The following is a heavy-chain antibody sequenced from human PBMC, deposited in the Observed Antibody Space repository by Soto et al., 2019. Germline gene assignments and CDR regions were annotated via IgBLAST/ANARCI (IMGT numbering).Heavy chain of an antibody. CDR2: ISYDGSNK. D-gene: IGHD4-17*01. V-gene: IGHV3-30*18. J-gene: IGHJ3*02. Sequence: QVQLVESGGGVVQPGRSLRLSCAASGFTFSSYGMHWVRQAPGKGLEWVAVISYDGSNKYYADSVKGRFTISRDNSKNTLYRQMNSLRAEDTAVYYCAKLPAKTTPIAFDIWGQGTMVTVSS. CDR3: AKLPAKTTPIAFDI. CDR1: GFTFSSYG.